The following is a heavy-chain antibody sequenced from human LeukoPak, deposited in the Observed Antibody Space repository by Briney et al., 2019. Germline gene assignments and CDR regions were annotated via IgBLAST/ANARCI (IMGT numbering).Heavy chain of an antibody. V-gene: IGHV4-59*01. CDR3: ARLGYCSGGSCYRKYYYYGMDV. J-gene: IGHJ6*02. D-gene: IGHD2-15*01. CDR2: IYYSGST. Sequence: PSETLSLTCTVSGGSISSYYWSWIRLPPGKGLEWIGYIYYSGSTNYNPSLKSRVTISVDTSKNQFSLKLSSVTAADTAVYYCARLGYCSGGSCYRKYYYYGMDVWGQGTTVTVSS. CDR1: GGSISSYY.